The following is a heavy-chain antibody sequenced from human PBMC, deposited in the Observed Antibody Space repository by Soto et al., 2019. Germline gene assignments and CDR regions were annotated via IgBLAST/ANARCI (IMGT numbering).Heavy chain of an antibody. Sequence: QVQLVESGGGVVQPGRSLRLSCAASGFTFSSYAMHWVRQAPGKGLEWVAVISYDGSNKYYADSVKGRFTISRDNSKNTLDLEMNSLRAEDTAVYYSARDAVDYGTDWYFDLWGRGTLVTVSS. CDR1: GFTFSSYA. D-gene: IGHD4-17*01. CDR3: ARDAVDYGTDWYFDL. CDR2: ISYDGSNK. V-gene: IGHV3-30-3*01. J-gene: IGHJ2*01.